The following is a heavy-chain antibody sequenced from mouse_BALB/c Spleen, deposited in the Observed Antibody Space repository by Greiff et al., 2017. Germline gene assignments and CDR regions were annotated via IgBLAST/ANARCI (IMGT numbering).Heavy chain of an antibody. CDR3: ASSITTGLYFDY. Sequence: EVQLVESGGGLVKPGGSLKLSCAASGFTFSSYAMSWVRQTPEKRLEWVATISSGGSYTYYPDSVKGRFTISRDNAKNTLYLQMSSLRSEDTAMYYCASSITTGLYFDYWGQGTTLTVSS. D-gene: IGHD1-1*01. J-gene: IGHJ2*01. V-gene: IGHV5-9-3*01. CDR1: GFTFSSYA. CDR2: ISSGGSYT.